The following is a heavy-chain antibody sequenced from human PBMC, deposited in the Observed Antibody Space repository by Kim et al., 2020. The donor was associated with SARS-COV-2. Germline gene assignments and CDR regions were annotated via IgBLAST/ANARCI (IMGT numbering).Heavy chain of an antibody. V-gene: IGHV3-53*01. CDR2: LYNTGGN. D-gene: IGHD3-3*01. Sequence: GGSLRLSCAASGFTVSSNYMSWVRQAPGKGLEWVSVLYNTGGNYYADSVGGRFFAFRDDSKNTLLFQQSNLRAEDTAVYYCARTPPPPYRFLEGLNY. CDR3: ARTPPPPYRFLEGLNY. J-gene: IGHJ6*01. CDR1: GFTVSSNY.